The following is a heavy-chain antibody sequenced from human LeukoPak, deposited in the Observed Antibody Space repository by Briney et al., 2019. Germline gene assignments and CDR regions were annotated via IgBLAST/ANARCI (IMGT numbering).Heavy chain of an antibody. V-gene: IGHV3-23*01. CDR1: VFTFNSYA. D-gene: IGHD3-10*01. CDR3: ARVISYDGSSYRLLDL. J-gene: IGHJ2*01. CDR2: ISPGGSDT. Sequence: PGGSLRLSCAASVFTFNSYAMSWVRQAPGKGLEWVSAISPGGSDTYYADSVRGRFTISRDNSKNTMYLQMDSLRAEDTAVYYCARVISYDGSSYRLLDLWGHGTLVTVSS.